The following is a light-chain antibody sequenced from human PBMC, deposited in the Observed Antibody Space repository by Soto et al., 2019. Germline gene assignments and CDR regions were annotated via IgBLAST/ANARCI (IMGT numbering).Light chain of an antibody. J-gene: IGLJ2*01. V-gene: IGLV2-8*01. Sequence: QSALIQPPSVSGSPGQSVTISCTGTSSDVGNYDYVSWYRQHPGTVPKPMIHNVNAQPSGVRDRFSGSKSGTTASLTVSGLQADDEADYYCSTFAVSPVIFGGGTKLTVL. CDR3: STFAVSPVI. CDR1: SSDVGNYDY. CDR2: NVN.